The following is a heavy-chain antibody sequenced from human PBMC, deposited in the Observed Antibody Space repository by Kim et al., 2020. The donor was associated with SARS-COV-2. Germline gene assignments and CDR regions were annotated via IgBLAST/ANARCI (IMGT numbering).Heavy chain of an antibody. Sequence: ASVKVSCKASGYTFTAYYIHWMRQAPGQGLEWMGWINPNNGGTNYGRNFQGRVTMTRDSSITTAYMELSRLTSDDTAVYYCATGVARLSPRGDCLFWGQGTLVTVSS. V-gene: IGHV1-2*02. J-gene: IGHJ4*02. CDR3: ATGVARLSPRGDCLF. CDR1: GYTFTAYY. D-gene: IGHD2-21*02. CDR2: INPNNGGT.